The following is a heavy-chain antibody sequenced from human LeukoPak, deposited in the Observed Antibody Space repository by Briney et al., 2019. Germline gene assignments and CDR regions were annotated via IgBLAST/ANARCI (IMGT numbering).Heavy chain of an antibody. CDR1: GYSFTSYW. V-gene: IGHV5-51*01. J-gene: IGHJ3*02. CDR3: AGPKAVAGTNAFDI. Sequence: GESLQISCKGSGYSFTSYWIGWVRQMPGKGLEWMGIIYPGDSDTRYSPSFQGQVTISADKSVSTAYLQWSGLKASDTAMYYCAGPKAVAGTNAFDIWGQGTMVTVSS. D-gene: IGHD6-19*01. CDR2: IYPGDSDT.